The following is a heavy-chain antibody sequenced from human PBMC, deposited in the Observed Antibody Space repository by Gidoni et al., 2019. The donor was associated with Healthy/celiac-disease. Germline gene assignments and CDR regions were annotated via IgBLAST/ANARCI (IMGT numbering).Heavy chain of an antibody. V-gene: IGHV3-33*01. Sequence: QVQLVESGGGVVQPGRSLRLPCAASGFTFSSYGMHWVRQAPGKGLEWVAVIWYDGSNKYYADSVKGRFTISRDNSKNTLYLQMNSLRAEDTAVYYCARGDGYNTLGTFWGQGTLVTVSS. CDR1: GFTFSSYG. D-gene: IGHD5-12*01. CDR3: ARGDGYNTLGTF. J-gene: IGHJ4*02. CDR2: IWYDGSNK.